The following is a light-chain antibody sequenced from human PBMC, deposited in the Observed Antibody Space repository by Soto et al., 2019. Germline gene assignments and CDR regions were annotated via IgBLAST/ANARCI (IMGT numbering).Light chain of an antibody. CDR2: SNN. J-gene: IGLJ3*02. CDR3: AAWDDSLDGWV. CDR1: RSNIGSNT. V-gene: IGLV1-44*01. Sequence: QSVLTQPPSASGTPGQRVTISCSGSRSNIGSNTANWYQLLPGTAPKLLIYSNNQRPSAVPDRFSVSKSGTSASLAISGPQSEDEADYYCAAWDDSLDGWVFGGGTKLTVL.